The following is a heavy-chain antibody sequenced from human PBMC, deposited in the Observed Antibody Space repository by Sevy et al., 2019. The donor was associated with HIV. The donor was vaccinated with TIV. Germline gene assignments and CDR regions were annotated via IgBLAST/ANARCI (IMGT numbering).Heavy chain of an antibody. CDR2: IWYDGSNK. CDR3: AKGACNGGSCYWGGDYYYYDMDV. J-gene: IGHJ6*03. CDR1: GFTFSNYG. D-gene: IGHD2-15*01. Sequence: GGSLRLSCAASGFTFSNYGMHWVRQAPGKGLEWVAVIWYDGSNKHYADSVKGRFTISRDNSKNTLYLQMNSLRAEDTSEYYCAKGACNGGSCYWGGDYYYYDMDVWGKGTTVTVSS. V-gene: IGHV3-33*06.